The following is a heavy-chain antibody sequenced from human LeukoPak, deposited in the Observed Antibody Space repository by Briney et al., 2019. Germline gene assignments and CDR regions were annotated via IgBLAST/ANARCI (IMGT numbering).Heavy chain of an antibody. J-gene: IGHJ4*02. D-gene: IGHD6-6*01. Sequence: SETLSLTCAVSGGSISSSNWWSWVRQPPGKGLEWIGEIYHSGSTNYNPSLKSRVTISVDKSKNQFSLKLSSVTAADTAVYYCARGIGSSSGIFDYWGQGTLVTVSS. CDR2: IYHSGST. V-gene: IGHV4-4*02. CDR3: ARGIGSSSGIFDY. CDR1: GGSISSSNW.